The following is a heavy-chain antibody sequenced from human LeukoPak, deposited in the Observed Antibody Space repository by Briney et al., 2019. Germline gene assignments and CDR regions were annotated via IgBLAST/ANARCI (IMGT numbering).Heavy chain of an antibody. V-gene: IGHV4-59*01. Sequence: NPSETLSLTCTVSGGSISSYYWSWIRQPPGKGLEWIGYIYYSGSTNYNPSLKSRVTISVDTSKNQFSLKLSSVTAADTAVYYCARSPYSYVDYWGQGTLVTVSS. CDR3: ARSPYSYVDY. CDR1: GGSISSYY. CDR2: IYYSGST. D-gene: IGHD5-18*01. J-gene: IGHJ4*02.